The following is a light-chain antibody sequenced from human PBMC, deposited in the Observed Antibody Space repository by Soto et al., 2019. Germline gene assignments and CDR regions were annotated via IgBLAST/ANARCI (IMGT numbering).Light chain of an antibody. J-gene: IGLJ2*01. V-gene: IGLV2-14*01. Sequence: QSALTQPASVSGSPGQSITISCTGSSSDVGDYNYVSWYQQHPDKAPKLMIYDVSNQPSGVSDRFSGSKSGNTASLTISGLQAEDEADYYCSSYSGSSTSVLFGGGTKLTVL. CDR2: DVS. CDR3: SSYSGSSTSVL. CDR1: SSDVGDYNY.